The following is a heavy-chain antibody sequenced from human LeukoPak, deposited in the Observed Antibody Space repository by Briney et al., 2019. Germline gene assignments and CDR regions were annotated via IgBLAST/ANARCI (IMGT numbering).Heavy chain of an antibody. D-gene: IGHD3-9*01. V-gene: IGHV4-59*01. CDR3: ARETLDSFIDN. J-gene: IGHJ4*02. Sequence: SETLSLTCSVSGGSITSYYWSWIRQPPGKGLEYIGHSYYTGSTNYNPSLKSRVTISVDTSRNQFSLRLSSVTAADTAVYYCARETLDSFIDNWGQGTLVTVSS. CDR1: GGSITSYY. CDR2: SYYTGST.